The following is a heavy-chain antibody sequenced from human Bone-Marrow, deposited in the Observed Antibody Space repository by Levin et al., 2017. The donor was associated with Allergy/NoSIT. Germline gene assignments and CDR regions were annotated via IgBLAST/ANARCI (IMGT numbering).Heavy chain of an antibody. CDR3: ASDIAVAGSKAMDV. CDR1: GNTFTNYA. V-gene: IGHV7-4-1*02. CDR2: ISAKTGIP. Sequence: GESLKISCKASGNTFTNYAVNWLRQAPGQGPEWMGWISAKTGIPRYAQGFRGRLVFSLDTSVTTANLQISSLKAEDTAVYYCASDIAVAGSKAMDVWGQGTTVTVS. D-gene: IGHD6-19*01. J-gene: IGHJ6*02.